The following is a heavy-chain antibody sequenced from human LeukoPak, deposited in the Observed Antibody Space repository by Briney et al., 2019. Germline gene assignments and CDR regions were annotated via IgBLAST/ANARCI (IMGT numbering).Heavy chain of an antibody. CDR2: ISGTGSSA. CDR3: ARGGRYGDYLLDY. Sequence: GGSLRLSCAASGFTFSDYDMNWVRQAPGKGLEWVSIISGTGSSAYYADSVQGRFTISRDNSKNTLFAQMNSLRAKDTAVYYCARGGRYGDYLLDYWGQGILVTVSS. V-gene: IGHV3-23*01. D-gene: IGHD4-17*01. J-gene: IGHJ4*02. CDR1: GFTFSDYD.